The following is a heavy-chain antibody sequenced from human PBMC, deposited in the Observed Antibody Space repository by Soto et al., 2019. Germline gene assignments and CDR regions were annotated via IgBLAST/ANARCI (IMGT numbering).Heavy chain of an antibody. V-gene: IGHV4-59*01. CDR2: IYYSGGT. CDR1: GGSISSYY. J-gene: IGHJ5*02. D-gene: IGHD1-26*01. Sequence: PSETLSLTCTVSGGSISSYYWSWIRQPPGKGLEWIGYIYYSGGTNYNPSLKSRVTISVDTSKNQFSLKLSSVTAADTAVYYCARAATQEYWFDPWGQGTLVTVSS. CDR3: ARAATQEYWFDP.